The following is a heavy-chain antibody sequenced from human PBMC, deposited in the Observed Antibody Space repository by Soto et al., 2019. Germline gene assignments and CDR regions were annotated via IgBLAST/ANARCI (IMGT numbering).Heavy chain of an antibody. D-gene: IGHD2-2*01. V-gene: IGHV3-23*01. CDR2: ISGSGGST. J-gene: IGHJ3*02. Sequence: EVQLLESGGGLVQPGGSLRLSCAASGFTFSSYAMSWVRQAPGKGLEWVSAISGSGGSTYYADSVKGRFTISRDNSKITLYLQMNSLRAEDTAVYYCAKDLGYCSSTSCYEDDAFDIWGQGTMVTVSS. CDR1: GFTFSSYA. CDR3: AKDLGYCSSTSCYEDDAFDI.